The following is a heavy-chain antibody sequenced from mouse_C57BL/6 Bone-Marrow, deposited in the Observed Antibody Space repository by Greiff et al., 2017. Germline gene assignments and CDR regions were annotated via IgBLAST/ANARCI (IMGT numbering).Heavy chain of an antibody. CDR3: ARGDYYGSPWFAY. V-gene: IGHV1-64*01. D-gene: IGHD1-1*01. J-gene: IGHJ3*01. Sequence: QVQLQQPGAELVKPGASVKLSCKASGYTFTSYWMHWVKQRPGQGLEWIGMIHPNSGSTNYNEKFKSKATLTVDKSSSTAYMQLSSLTSEDSAVYYGARGDYYGSPWFAYGGQGTLVTVSA. CDR2: IHPNSGST. CDR1: GYTFTSYW.